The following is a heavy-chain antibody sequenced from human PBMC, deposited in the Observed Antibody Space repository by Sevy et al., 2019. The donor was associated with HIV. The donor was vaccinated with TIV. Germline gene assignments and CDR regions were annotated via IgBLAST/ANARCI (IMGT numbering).Heavy chain of an antibody. CDR3: AKDSTGGYSSGWYAFDI. CDR1: GFTFDDYT. V-gene: IGHV3-43*01. D-gene: IGHD6-19*01. Sequence: GGSLRLSCAASGFTFDDYTMYWVRQAPGKGLEWVSLISWDGGSTYYADSVKGRFTISRDNSKNSLYLQMNSLRTEDTALYYCAKDSTGGYSSGWYAFDIWGQGTMVTVSS. CDR2: ISWDGGST. J-gene: IGHJ3*02.